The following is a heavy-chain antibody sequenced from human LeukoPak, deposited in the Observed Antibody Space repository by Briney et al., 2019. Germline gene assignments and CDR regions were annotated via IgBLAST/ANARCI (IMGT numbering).Heavy chain of an antibody. CDR3: VAGADYYGSGGLNDY. CDR1: GFTFSSYA. J-gene: IGHJ4*02. D-gene: IGHD3-10*01. V-gene: IGHV3-30*04. CDR2: ISYDGSNK. Sequence: GGSLRLSCAASGFTFSSYAMHWVRQAPGKGLEWVAVISYDGSNKYYADSVKGRFTISRDNSKDTLYLQMNSLRAEDTAVYYCVAGADYYGSGGLNDYWGQGTLVTVSS.